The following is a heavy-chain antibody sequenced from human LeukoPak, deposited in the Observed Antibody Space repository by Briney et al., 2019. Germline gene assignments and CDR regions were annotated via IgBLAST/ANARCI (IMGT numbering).Heavy chain of an antibody. CDR2: ISDYNGNT. Sequence: ASVKVSCKASGYTFTSYGISWVRQAPGQGLEWMGWISDYNGNTNYAQKLQGRVTMTTDTSTSTAYMELRSLRSDDTAVYYCARVSGGDIVVVVAATLENWFDPWGQGTLVTVSS. J-gene: IGHJ5*02. CDR1: GYTFTSYG. CDR3: ARVSGGDIVVVVAATLENWFDP. V-gene: IGHV1-18*04. D-gene: IGHD2-15*01.